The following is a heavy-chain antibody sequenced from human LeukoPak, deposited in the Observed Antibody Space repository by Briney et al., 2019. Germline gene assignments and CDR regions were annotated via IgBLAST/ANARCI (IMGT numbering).Heavy chain of an antibody. J-gene: IGHJ5*02. V-gene: IGHV4-4*07. CDR2: IYTSGST. CDR3: ARDLVIVVVQAAIETNWFDP. CDR1: GGSISSYY. Sequence: SETLSLTCTVSGGSISSYYWSWIRQPAGKGLEWIGRIYTSGSTNYNPSLKSRVTMSVDTSKNQFSLKLSSVTAADTAVYYCARDLVIVVVQAAIETNWFDPWGQGTLVTVSS. D-gene: IGHD2-2*03.